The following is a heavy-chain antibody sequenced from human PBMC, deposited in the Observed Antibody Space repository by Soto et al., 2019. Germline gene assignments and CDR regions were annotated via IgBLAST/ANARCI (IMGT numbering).Heavy chain of an antibody. Sequence: QVQLVQSGAEVKKPGSSVKVSCKASGGTFSSYAISWVRQAPGQGLEWMGGIIPMYRKANYAQKFQGRVTITADESATTAYMELSRLRSEDTAMYYCARAHRGFGEFHPWGQGTLVTVSS. D-gene: IGHD3-10*01. CDR3: ARAHRGFGEFHP. CDR2: IIPMYRKA. CDR1: GGTFSSYA. V-gene: IGHV1-69*01. J-gene: IGHJ5*02.